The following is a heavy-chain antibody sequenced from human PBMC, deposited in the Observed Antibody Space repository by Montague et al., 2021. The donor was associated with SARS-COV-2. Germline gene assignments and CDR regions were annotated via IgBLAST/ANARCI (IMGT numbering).Heavy chain of an antibody. CDR1: GGSISSYDSY. D-gene: IGHD6-13*01. V-gene: IGHV4-31*01. CDR3: ARMYVPAHGTSAASYSDY. CDR2: ISYSGRT. J-gene: IGHJ4*02. Sequence: TLSLTCIVSGGSISSYDSYWTWIRQHPGKGLEWIGYISYSGRTSYNVSLKSQLTISADTSDTQFSLKLTSMTAADTAVYYCARMYVPAHGTSAASYSDYWGRGTLVTVSS.